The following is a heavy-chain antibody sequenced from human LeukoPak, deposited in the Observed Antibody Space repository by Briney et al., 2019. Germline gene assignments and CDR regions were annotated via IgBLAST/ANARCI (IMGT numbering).Heavy chain of an antibody. Sequence: PGGSLRLSCAASGFTFSSYEMNWVRQAPGKGLEWVSYISSSSSTIYYADSVKGRFTISRDNAKNSLYLQMNSLRAEDTAVYYCAREDSSGYRRGNAFDIWGQGTMVTVSS. V-gene: IGHV3-48*03. CDR2: ISSSSSTI. D-gene: IGHD3-22*01. CDR3: AREDSSGYRRGNAFDI. J-gene: IGHJ3*02. CDR1: GFTFSSYE.